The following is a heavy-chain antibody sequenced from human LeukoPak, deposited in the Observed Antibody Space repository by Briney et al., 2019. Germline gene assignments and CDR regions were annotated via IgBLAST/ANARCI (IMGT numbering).Heavy chain of an antibody. Sequence: ASVKVSCKASGYSFTSYTMHWVRQAPGQRPEWMGWMNAGNGNTKHSQKFQGRITLIRDTSAATAYMELSSLRHDDLAVYYCARGRGTSGSNRDFYYYYYMDVWGKGTTVTVSS. V-gene: IGHV1-3*01. CDR2: MNAGNGNT. J-gene: IGHJ6*03. CDR1: GYSFTSYT. CDR3: ARGRGTSGSNRDFYYYYYMDV. D-gene: IGHD2-15*01.